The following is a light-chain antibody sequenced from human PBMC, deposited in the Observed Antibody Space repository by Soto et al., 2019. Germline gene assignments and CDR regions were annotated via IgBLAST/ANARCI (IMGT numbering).Light chain of an antibody. V-gene: IGLV2-23*01. J-gene: IGLJ1*01. CDR3: CSYAGDPYV. CDR2: EDS. Sequence: QSALTQPASVSGSPGQSIAISCTGTSSDVGGYNSVSWYQQHPGKVPKLMIYEDSKRPSGVSDRFSGSKSGNTASLTISGLQAEAEADYYCCSYAGDPYVFGTGTKATVL. CDR1: SSDVGGYNS.